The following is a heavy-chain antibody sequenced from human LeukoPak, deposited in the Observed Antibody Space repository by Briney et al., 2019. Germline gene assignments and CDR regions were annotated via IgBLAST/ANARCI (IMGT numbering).Heavy chain of an antibody. D-gene: IGHD6-13*01. Sequence: ASVKVSCKASGYIFTVYYMHWVRQAPGQGLEWMGWINPNSGGTKYAQKFQGRVTMTRDRSISTAYMELSSLRSDDTAVYYCARESDSSPDAFDIWGQGTMVTVSS. CDR3: ARESDSSPDAFDI. J-gene: IGHJ3*02. V-gene: IGHV1-2*02. CDR2: INPNSGGT. CDR1: GYIFTVYY.